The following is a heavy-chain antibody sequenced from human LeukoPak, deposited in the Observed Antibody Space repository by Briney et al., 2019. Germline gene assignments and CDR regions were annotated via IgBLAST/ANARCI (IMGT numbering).Heavy chain of an antibody. V-gene: IGHV4-34*01. Sequence: SETLSPTCAVYGGSFSNYYWSWIRQPPGRGLEWIGEINDSGRTNYNPSPMSRVTVSVDTSKNQFSLRLTSVTATDTAVYYCARRWNYGRNYYIDVWGNGATVSVSS. D-gene: IGHD1-7*01. CDR3: ARRWNYGRNYYIDV. CDR2: INDSGRT. CDR1: GGSFSNYY. J-gene: IGHJ6*03.